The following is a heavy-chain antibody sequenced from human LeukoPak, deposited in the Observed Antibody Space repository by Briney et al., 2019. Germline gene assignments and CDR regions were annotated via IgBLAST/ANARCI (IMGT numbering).Heavy chain of an antibody. CDR1: GFTFSNAW. V-gene: IGHV3-15*01. J-gene: IGHJ6*02. Sequence: PGGSLRLSCAASGFTFSNAWMSWVRHAPGKGLEWVGCIKSKTDGGTTDYAAPVKGRFTISRDDSKNTLYLQMNSLKTEDTAVYYCTAPEPKERYYYYYGMDVWGQGTTVTVSS. D-gene: IGHD1-14*01. CDR2: IKSKTDGGTT. CDR3: TAPEPKERYYYYYGMDV.